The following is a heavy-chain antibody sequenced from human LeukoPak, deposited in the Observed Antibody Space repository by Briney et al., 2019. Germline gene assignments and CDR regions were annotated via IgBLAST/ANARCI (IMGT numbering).Heavy chain of an antibody. J-gene: IGHJ4*02. CDR1: GFTFSTYS. D-gene: IGHD1-1*01. V-gene: IGHV3-21*01. CDR3: AKGNPGAGKGLEYFDY. CDR2: ISGSTYYK. Sequence: GGSLRLSCAASGFTFSTYSMNWVRQAPGKGLEWVSSISGSTYYKYYGDSVKGRFTISRDNSKNTLYLQMNSLRAEDTAVYYCAKGNPGAGKGLEYFDYWGQGTLVTVSS.